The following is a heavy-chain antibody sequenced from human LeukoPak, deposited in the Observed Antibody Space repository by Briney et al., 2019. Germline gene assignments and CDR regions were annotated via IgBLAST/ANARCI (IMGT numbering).Heavy chain of an antibody. CDR2: INHSGST. J-gene: IGHJ4*02. CDR3: ARASRVYDLDY. CDR1: GGSFSGYY. Sequence: PSETLSLTCAVYGGSFSGYYRSWIRQPPGKGLEWIGEINHSGSTNYNPSLKSRVTISVDTSKNQFSLKLSSVTAADTAVYYCARASRVYDLDYWGQGTLVTVSS. D-gene: IGHD5/OR15-5a*01. V-gene: IGHV4-34*01.